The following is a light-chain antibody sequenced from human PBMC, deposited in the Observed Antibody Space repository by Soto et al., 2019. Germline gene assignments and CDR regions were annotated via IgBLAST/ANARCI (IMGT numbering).Light chain of an antibody. V-gene: IGKV1-27*01. CDR3: QTYNGT. Sequence: DIQMTQSPSSLSASVGDRVTITCRASQAISNFLVWYQQKPGKAPNLLISAASTLQSGVPSRFSGSGYGTDFTLTISSLQLEDVATYYCQTYNGTFGQGTKVQIK. CDR1: QAISNF. J-gene: IGKJ1*01. CDR2: AAS.